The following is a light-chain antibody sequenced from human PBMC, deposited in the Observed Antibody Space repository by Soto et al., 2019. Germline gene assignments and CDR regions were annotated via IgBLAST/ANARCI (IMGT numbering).Light chain of an antibody. Sequence: EIVLTQSPGTLSLSPGERASLSCRASQSVNSGYIAWYRQKPGQAPNLLIFGVSTRATGIPDGFRGSGSGKVFDLTNRRLEPDDVAVSFCHQDGFSPATFGQGTKVEVK. CDR3: HQDGFSPAT. J-gene: IGKJ1*01. V-gene: IGKV3-20*01. CDR2: GVS. CDR1: QSVNSGY.